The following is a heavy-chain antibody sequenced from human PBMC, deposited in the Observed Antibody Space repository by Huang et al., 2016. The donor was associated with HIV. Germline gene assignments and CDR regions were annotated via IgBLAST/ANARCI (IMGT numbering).Heavy chain of an antibody. D-gene: IGHD3-10*01. V-gene: IGHV4-34*02. J-gene: IGHJ4*02. CDR3: ARGFNYYASDKLGVYYFDS. Sequence: QVQLKQWGAGLLKPSETLSLTCAVYGGAFRGSSWTWMRQFPEQGLEWIGDINHNGKIIYNPSLSARVTMSTDTSKNHFSLHLTSVTAADTALYYCARGFNYYASDKLGVYYFDSWGLGTLVTVSP. CDR2: INHNGKI. CDR1: GGAFRGSS.